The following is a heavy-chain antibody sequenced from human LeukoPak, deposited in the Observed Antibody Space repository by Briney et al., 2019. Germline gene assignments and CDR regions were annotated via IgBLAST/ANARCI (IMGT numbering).Heavy chain of an antibody. CDR1: GFTFSSYA. CDR3: ARDLWPDYFDY. Sequence: GGSLRLSCAASGFTFSSYAMSWVRQAPGKGLEWVANIKEGGSDKHYVDSVKGRFTISRDNSKNTLYLQMNSLRAEDTAVYYCARDLWPDYFDYWGQGTLVTVSS. D-gene: IGHD2-21*01. CDR2: IKEGGSDK. J-gene: IGHJ4*02. V-gene: IGHV3-7*01.